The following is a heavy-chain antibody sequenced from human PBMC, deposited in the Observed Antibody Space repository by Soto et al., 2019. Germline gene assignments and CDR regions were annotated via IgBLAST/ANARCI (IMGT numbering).Heavy chain of an antibody. V-gene: IGHV3-74*01. CDR3: GRGGGH. CDR1: GFTFSSYW. J-gene: IGHJ4*02. CDR2: ITNDGSNT. Sequence: EVQLVESGGGPVQPGGSLRLSCAVSGFTFSSYWMHWVRQAPGKGLVWVSRITNDGSNTSYADSVKGRFTISRDNAKSTLYLKMNSLRAADTAVYYCGRGGGHWGQGTLVTVSS. D-gene: IGHD3-16*01.